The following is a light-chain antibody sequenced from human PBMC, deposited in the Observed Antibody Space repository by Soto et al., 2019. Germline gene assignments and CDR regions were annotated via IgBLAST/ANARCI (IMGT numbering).Light chain of an antibody. CDR1: RSNIGAGYD. CDR3: QSYDSTLSARYV. Sequence: QSVLTQPPSGSGAPGQRVTISCTGSRSNIGAGYDVHWYQQRPGTAPKLLIFGNINRPSGVPDRFSGSKSGTSASLAITGLQAEDEGDYYCQSYDSTLSARYVLGTGTKLTVL. CDR2: GNI. J-gene: IGLJ1*01. V-gene: IGLV1-40*01.